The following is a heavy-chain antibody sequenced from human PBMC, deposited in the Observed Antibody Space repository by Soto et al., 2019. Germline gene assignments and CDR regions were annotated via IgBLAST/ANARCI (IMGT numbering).Heavy chain of an antibody. CDR2: IWYDGSNK. J-gene: IGHJ4*02. V-gene: IGHV3-33*01. Sequence: QAQLVESGGGVVQPGRSLRLSCAASGFTFSSDGMHWVRQAPGKGLEWVAIIWYDGSNKYYADSVKGRFTISRDSSKNTRYLQMNSLRAEDTAVYYCARVGSSWSFDYWGQGTLVTVSS. D-gene: IGHD6-13*01. CDR1: GFTFSSDG. CDR3: ARVGSSWSFDY.